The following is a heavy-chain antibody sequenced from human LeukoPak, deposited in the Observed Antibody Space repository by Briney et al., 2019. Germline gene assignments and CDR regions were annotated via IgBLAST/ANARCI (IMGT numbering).Heavy chain of an antibody. D-gene: IGHD2/OR15-2a*01. CDR2: ISHDGSKK. CDR3: AKAGDFYGPGD. J-gene: IGHJ4*02. Sequence: PGRSLRLSCAASGFTFSHYGIHWVRQAPGEGLEWKAVISHDGSKKYYADSVKGRFSMSRDNSNNTLYLHMNSLRVEDTAVYYCAKAGDFYGPGDWGQGTLVTVSS. V-gene: IGHV3-30*18. CDR1: GFTFSHYG.